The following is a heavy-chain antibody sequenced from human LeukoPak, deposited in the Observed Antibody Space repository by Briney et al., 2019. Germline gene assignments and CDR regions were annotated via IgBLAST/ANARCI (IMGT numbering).Heavy chain of an antibody. CDR1: GFTFSSYS. D-gene: IGHD3-22*01. CDR3: ARDTYYYDSSGYYYDAFDI. Sequence: GGSLRLSCAASGFTFSSYSMNWVRQAPGKGLEWVSYISSSSSTIYYADSVKGRFTISRDNAKNTLYLQMNSLRAEDTAVYYCARDTYYYDSSGYYYDAFDIWGQGTMVTVSS. J-gene: IGHJ3*02. V-gene: IGHV3-48*04. CDR2: ISSSSSTI.